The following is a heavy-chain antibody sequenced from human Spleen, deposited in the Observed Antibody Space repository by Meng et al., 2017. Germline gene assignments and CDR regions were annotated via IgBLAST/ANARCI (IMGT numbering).Heavy chain of an antibody. Sequence: WGSLRLSCVASGFAFNSYAMAWVRQAPGKGLEWVSGISGSGLSTYYADSVKGRFTFSRDNSRNTLYLQMNSLRAEDTALYYCAKDLIVAAGSDAFDVWGQGTMVTVSS. V-gene: IGHV3-23*01. D-gene: IGHD6-13*01. CDR2: ISGSGLST. CDR1: GFAFNSYA. CDR3: AKDLIVAAGSDAFDV. J-gene: IGHJ3*01.